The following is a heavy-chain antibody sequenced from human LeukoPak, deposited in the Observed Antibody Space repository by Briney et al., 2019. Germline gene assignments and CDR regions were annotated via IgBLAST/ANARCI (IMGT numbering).Heavy chain of an antibody. CDR2: IIPIFGTA. CDR3: PRTSDPWLHLDY. D-gene: IGHD3-22*01. Sequence: SVKVSCKASGGTFSSYAISWVRQAPGQGLEWMGGIIPIFGTANYAQKFQGRVTITADESPSTAYMELSTLRSEELAGHYFPRTSDPWLHLDYWGQGTLVTASS. J-gene: IGHJ4*02. CDR1: GGTFSSYA. V-gene: IGHV1-69*13.